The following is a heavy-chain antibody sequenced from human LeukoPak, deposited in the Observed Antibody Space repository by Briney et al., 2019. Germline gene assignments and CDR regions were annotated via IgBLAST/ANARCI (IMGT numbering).Heavy chain of an antibody. CDR1: GYTFTSYY. CDR2: INPGGGST. Sequence: ASVKVSCKASGYTFTSYYMHWVRQAPGQELEWMGIINPGGGSTSYAQKFQGRVTMTRDTSTSTVYMELSSLRSEDTAVYYCARGLVYYYDSSGYYYYFDHWGQGTLVTVSS. V-gene: IGHV1-46*01. CDR3: ARGLVYYYDSSGYYYYFDH. J-gene: IGHJ4*02. D-gene: IGHD3-22*01.